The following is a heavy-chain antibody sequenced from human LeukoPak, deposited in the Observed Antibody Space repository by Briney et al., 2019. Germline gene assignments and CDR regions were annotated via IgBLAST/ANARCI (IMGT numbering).Heavy chain of an antibody. J-gene: IGHJ1*01. V-gene: IGHV1-2*02. CDR2: INPNSGGT. CDR1: GYTFTGYY. Sequence: GASVKVSCKASGYTFTGYYMHWVRQAPGQGLEWMGWINPNSGGTNYAQKFQGRVTMTRDTSISTAYMELSRLRSDDTAVYYCARDSFPSTVGVDLVSLQHWGQGTLVTVSS. CDR3: ARDSFPSTVGVDLVSLQH. D-gene: IGHD3-16*01.